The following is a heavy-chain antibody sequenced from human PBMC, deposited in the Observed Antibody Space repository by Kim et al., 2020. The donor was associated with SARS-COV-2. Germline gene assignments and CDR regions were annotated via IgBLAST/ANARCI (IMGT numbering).Heavy chain of an antibody. J-gene: IGHJ4*01. CDR2: ITGTGGST. D-gene: IGHD2-15*01. V-gene: IGHV3-23*01. CDR3: ARGSGYYVY. CDR1: GFTFSSYA. Sequence: GGSLRLSCAASGFTFSSYATFWVRQAPGKGLEWVSAITGTGGSTYYADSVKGRFTISRDNSKNTLYLQMNSLRDEDTAVYYCARGSGYYVYWGQGTLVTVSS.